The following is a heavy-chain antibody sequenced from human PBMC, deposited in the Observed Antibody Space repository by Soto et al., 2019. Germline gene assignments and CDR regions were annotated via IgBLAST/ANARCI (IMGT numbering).Heavy chain of an antibody. CDR1: GYTFTSYY. CDR3: ARVLPPVGS. CDR2: ISAYNGIT. Sequence: QVQLVQSGAEVKKPGASVKVSCKASGYTFTSYYISWVRQAPGQGLEWMGWISAYNGITNYAQKLQGGVTMTADTATSTAHMELRSLRSDDTAVYYCARVLPPVGSWGQGTLITVSS. J-gene: IGHJ4*02. V-gene: IGHV1-18*01.